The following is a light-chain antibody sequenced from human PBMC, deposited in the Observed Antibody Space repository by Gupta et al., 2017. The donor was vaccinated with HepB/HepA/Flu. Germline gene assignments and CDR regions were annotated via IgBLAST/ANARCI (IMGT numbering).Light chain of an antibody. V-gene: IGKV1-33*01. CDR2: DAS. Sequence: DIKMTQSPSSLCASVGDRVTITCQASQDISNYLKWYQQKPGKAPKLLIYDASNLETGVPSRFSGSGSGTDFTFTISSLQHEDIATYYCQRYDKWGLTFGGGTKVEIK. J-gene: IGKJ4*01. CDR1: QDISNY. CDR3: QRYDKWGLT.